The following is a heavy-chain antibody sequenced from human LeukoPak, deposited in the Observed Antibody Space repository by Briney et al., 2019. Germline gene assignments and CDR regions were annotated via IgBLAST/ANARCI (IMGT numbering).Heavy chain of an antibody. V-gene: IGHV3-53*01. CDR1: GFTVSSNY. D-gene: IGHD2-2*01. J-gene: IGHJ4*02. CDR3: ARLVVPADYFDY. CDR2: IYSGGST. Sequence: QTGGSLRLSCAASGFTVSSNYMSWVRQAPGKGLEWVSVIYSGGSTYYADSAKGRFTISRDNSKNTLYLQMNSLRAEDTAVYYCARLVVPADYFDYWGQGTLVTVSS.